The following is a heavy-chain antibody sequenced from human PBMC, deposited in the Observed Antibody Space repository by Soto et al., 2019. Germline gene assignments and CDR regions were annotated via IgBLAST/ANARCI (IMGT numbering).Heavy chain of an antibody. CDR1: GFTFNNFA. J-gene: IGHJ4*02. Sequence: QVQLVESGGGVVQPGRSLRLSCAASGFTFNNFALHWVRQAPGKGLEWVAVISYDGNKKYYEDSVKGRFTISRDNSKNTHYLELNSLRAEDMAVYFCSRDRRSGGSCYSHIDYWGQGTLITVSS. D-gene: IGHD2-15*01. V-gene: IGHV3-30-3*01. CDR2: ISYDGNKK. CDR3: SRDRRSGGSCYSHIDY.